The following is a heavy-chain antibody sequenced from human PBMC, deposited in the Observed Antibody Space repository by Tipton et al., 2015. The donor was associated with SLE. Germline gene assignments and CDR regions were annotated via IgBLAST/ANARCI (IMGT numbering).Heavy chain of an antibody. CDR2: IYYSGST. Sequence: TLSLSCTVSGGSISSYYWSWIRQPPGKGLEWIGYIYYSGSTNYNPSLKSRVTISVDTSKNQFSLKLSSVTAADTAVYYCAKGGYYGSGSWYGMDVWGQGTTVTVSS. CDR3: AKGGYYGSGSWYGMDV. V-gene: IGHV4-59*01. CDR1: GGSISSYY. D-gene: IGHD3-10*01. J-gene: IGHJ6*02.